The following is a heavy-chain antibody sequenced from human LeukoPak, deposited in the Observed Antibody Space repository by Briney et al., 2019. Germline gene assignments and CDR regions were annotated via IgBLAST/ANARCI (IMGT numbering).Heavy chain of an antibody. J-gene: IGHJ4*02. V-gene: IGHV3-9*01. D-gene: IGHD2/OR15-2a*01. CDR2: ISWNSGNT. CDR3: ARERVTTTSFDY. CDR1: GFTFDNYA. Sequence: PGGSLRLSCAASGFTFDNYAMHWVRQVPGKGLEWVSGISWNSGNTGYADSVKGRFTISRDNAKNSLYLQMNSLRVEDTAVYYCARERVTTTSFDYWGQGVLVTVSS.